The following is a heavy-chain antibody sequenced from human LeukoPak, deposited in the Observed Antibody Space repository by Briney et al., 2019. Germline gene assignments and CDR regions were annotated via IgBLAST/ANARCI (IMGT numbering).Heavy chain of an antibody. CDR1: GFTFSSYS. CDR3: ARGLMITFGGVIATDAFDI. CDR2: ISSSSSYI. J-gene: IGHJ3*02. D-gene: IGHD3-16*02. V-gene: IGHV3-21*01. Sequence: GGSLRLSCAASGFTFSSYSMNWVRQAPGKGLKWVSSISSSSSYIYYADSVKGRFTISRDNAKNSLYLQMNSLRAEDTAVYYCARGLMITFGGVIATDAFDIWGQGTMVTVSS.